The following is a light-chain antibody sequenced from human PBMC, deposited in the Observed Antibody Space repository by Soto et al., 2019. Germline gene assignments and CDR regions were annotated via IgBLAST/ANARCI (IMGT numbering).Light chain of an antibody. Sequence: DIQMTQSPSSLSASVGDRVSITCQTSDIISNYLNWYQRKPGEAPRLLIYAASTLQSGVPSRFSGSGSGTEFTLTITSLQPEDFATYYCQQGYTTPRTFGQGTKLEI. CDR2: AAS. CDR3: QQGYTTPRT. V-gene: IGKV1-39*01. CDR1: DIISNY. J-gene: IGKJ2*02.